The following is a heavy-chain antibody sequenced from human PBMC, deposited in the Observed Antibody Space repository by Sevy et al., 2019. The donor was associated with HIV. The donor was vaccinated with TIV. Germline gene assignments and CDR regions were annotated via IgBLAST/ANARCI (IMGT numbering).Heavy chain of an antibody. CDR2: INPNSGGT. D-gene: IGHD2-2*01. Sequence: ASVKVSCKASGYTFTGYYMHWVRQAPGQGLEWMGRINPNSGGTNYAQKFQGRVTMTRDTSISTAYMELSRLRSDDTAGYYCATLDCSSTSCYSGNFDYWGQGTLVTVSS. CDR1: GYTFTGYY. CDR3: ATLDCSSTSCYSGNFDY. V-gene: IGHV1-2*06. J-gene: IGHJ4*02.